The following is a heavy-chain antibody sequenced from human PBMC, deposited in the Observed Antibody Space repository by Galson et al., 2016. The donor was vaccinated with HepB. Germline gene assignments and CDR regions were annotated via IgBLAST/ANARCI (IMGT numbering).Heavy chain of an antibody. CDR3: GKHGGFDY. CDR1: GFTFSIYD. J-gene: IGHJ4*02. D-gene: IGHD3-16*01. V-gene: IGHV3-23*01. Sequence: SLRLSCAASGFTFSIYDMSWVRQAPGKGLEWVSTISGSGSGGTTYYADSVQGRFTISRDNSKNTLYLQMSSLRAGDTAVYYCGKHGGFDYWGQGALVTVSS. CDR2: ISGSGSGGTT.